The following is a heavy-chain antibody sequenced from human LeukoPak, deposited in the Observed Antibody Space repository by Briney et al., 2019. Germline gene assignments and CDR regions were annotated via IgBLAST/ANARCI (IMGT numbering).Heavy chain of an antibody. CDR3: ARRNAMDV. V-gene: IGHV3-7*03. Sequence: PGGSLRLSCAASGFTFSNSWMTWVRRAPGKGLEWVANINRDGSESNYVDSVKGRFTISRDDAKSSLYLQMNSLRDDDTAVYYRARRNAMDVWGQGTTVIVFS. CDR1: GFTFSNSW. J-gene: IGHJ6*02. CDR2: INRDGSES.